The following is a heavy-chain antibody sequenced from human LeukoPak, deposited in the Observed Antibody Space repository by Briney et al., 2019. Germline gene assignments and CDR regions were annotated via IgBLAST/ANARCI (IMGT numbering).Heavy chain of an antibody. CDR1: GGSISSYY. CDR2: IYYSGST. CDR3: AGRDYYDSSGYHDAFDI. Sequence: PSETLSLTCTVSGGSISSYYWRWIRQPPGKGLEWIGYIYYSGSTNYNPSLKSRVTISVDTSKNQFSLKLSSVTAADTAVYYCAGRDYYDSSGYHDAFDIWGQGTMVTVSS. D-gene: IGHD3-22*01. J-gene: IGHJ3*02. V-gene: IGHV4-59*01.